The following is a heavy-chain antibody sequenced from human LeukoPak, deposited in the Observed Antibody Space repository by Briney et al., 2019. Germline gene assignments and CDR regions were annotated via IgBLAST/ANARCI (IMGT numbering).Heavy chain of an antibody. CDR1: GFTFSSYW. Sequence: GSLRLSCAASGFTFSSYWMSWVRQAPGKGLEWVANIKQDGSEKYYVDSVKGRFTISRDNAKNSLYLQMNSLRAEDTAVYYCARSVGIVVVVAATDGFDYWGQGTLVTVSS. CDR3: ARSVGIVVVVAATDGFDY. J-gene: IGHJ4*02. V-gene: IGHV3-7*01. D-gene: IGHD2-15*01. CDR2: IKQDGSEK.